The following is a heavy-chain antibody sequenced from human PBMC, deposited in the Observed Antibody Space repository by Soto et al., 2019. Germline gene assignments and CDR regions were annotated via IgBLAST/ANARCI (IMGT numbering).Heavy chain of an antibody. CDR3: ARGGRHLDSSGYESLGY. V-gene: IGHV4-61*08. CDR2: IYYSGNT. Sequence: SETLSLTCTVSGGSVSSGAYYWSWIRQPPGKGLEWIGYIYYSGNTNYNPSLKSRVTISVDTSKNQFSLKLRSVIAADTAVYYCARGGRHLDSSGYESLGYWGQGTLVTVSS. CDR1: GGSVSSGAYY. J-gene: IGHJ4*02. D-gene: IGHD3-22*01.